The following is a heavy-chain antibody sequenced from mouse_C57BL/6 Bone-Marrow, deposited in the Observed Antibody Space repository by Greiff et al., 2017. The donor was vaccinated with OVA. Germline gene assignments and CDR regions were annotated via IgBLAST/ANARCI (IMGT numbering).Heavy chain of an antibody. CDR3: ARGYEGY. CDR2: ISSGSSTI. V-gene: IGHV5-17*01. CDR1: GFTFSDYG. D-gene: IGHD2-2*01. J-gene: IGHJ2*01. Sequence: EVKVEESGGGLVQPGGSMKLSCAASGFTFSDYGMHWVRQAPEKGLEWVAYISSGSSTIYYADTVKGRFTISRDNAKNTLFLQMTSLRSEDTAMYYCARGYEGYWGQGTTLTVSS.